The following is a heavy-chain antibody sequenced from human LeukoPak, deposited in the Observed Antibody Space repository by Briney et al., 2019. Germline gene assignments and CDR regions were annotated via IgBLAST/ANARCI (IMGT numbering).Heavy chain of an antibody. CDR1: GDSISNSSYY. J-gene: IGHJ5*02. CDR2: IYYSGST. Sequence: SETLSLTCSVSGDSISNSSYYWGWIRQPPGKGLEWIGSIYYSGSTYYNPSLKSRVTISVDTSKNQFSLKLSSVTAADTAVYYCARWSYLLAYCGGDCYGFDPWGQGTLVTVSS. D-gene: IGHD2-21*02. CDR3: ARWSYLLAYCGGDCYGFDP. V-gene: IGHV4-39*07.